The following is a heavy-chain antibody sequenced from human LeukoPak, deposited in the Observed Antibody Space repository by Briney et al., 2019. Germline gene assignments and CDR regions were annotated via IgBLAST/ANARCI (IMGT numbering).Heavy chain of an antibody. CDR2: IRYDGSNK. V-gene: IGHV3-30*02. J-gene: IGHJ4*02. Sequence: GGSLRLSCAASGFTFSSYGMHWVRQAPGKGLEWVAFIRYDGSNKYYADSVKGRFTISRDNSKNTLYLQMNSLRAEDTAVYYCAKTNQGSSGYYSNYFDYWGQGTLVTVSS. D-gene: IGHD3-22*01. CDR1: GFTFSSYG. CDR3: AKTNQGSSGYYSNYFDY.